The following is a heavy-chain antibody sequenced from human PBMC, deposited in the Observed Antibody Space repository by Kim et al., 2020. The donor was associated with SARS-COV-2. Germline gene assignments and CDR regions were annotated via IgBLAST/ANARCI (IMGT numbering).Heavy chain of an antibody. Sequence: VKGRFTSARDNTKNTLYLQMNSLRAEDTAVYYCARGRASSGYPTTYYFDYWGQGTLVTVSS. D-gene: IGHD3-22*01. V-gene: IGHV3-30*07. CDR3: ARGRASSGYPTTYYFDY. J-gene: IGHJ4*02.